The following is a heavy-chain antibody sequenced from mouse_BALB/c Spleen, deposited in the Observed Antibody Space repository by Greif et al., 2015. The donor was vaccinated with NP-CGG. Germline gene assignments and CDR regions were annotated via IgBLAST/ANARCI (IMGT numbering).Heavy chain of an antibody. CDR1: GYTFTSYY. V-gene: IGHV1S81*02. CDR2: INPSNGGT. J-gene: IGHJ2*01. CDR3: TRLNGNYGGGSYFDY. Sequence: LMESGAELVKPGASVKLSCKASGYTFTSYYMYWVKQRPGQGLEWIGEINPSNGGTNFNEKFKSKATLTVDKSSTTAYIQLSSLTAEDSAVYYCTRLNGNYGGGSYFDYWGQGTTLTVSS. D-gene: IGHD2-1*01.